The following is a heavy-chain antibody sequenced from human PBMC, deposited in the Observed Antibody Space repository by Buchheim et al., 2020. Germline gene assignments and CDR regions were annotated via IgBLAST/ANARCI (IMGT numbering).Heavy chain of an antibody. Sequence: QVQLQESGPGLVKPSETLSLTCTVSGGSISSYYWSWIRQPPGKGLEWIGYIYYSGSTNYNPSLKSRVTISVETSKNQFSLKLSSVTAADTAVYYCARLATVTTGAYYYYGMDVWGQGTT. CDR1: GGSISSYY. V-gene: IGHV4-59*08. CDR3: ARLATVTTGAYYYYGMDV. CDR2: IYYSGST. J-gene: IGHJ6*02. D-gene: IGHD4-11*01.